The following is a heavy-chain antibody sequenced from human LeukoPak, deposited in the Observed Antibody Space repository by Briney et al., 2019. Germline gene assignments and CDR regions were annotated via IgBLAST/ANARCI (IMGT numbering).Heavy chain of an antibody. Sequence: PGGSLRLSCAASGFTFTNYGIHWVRQAPGKGLEWVAFIVYNERDKHYADSAKGRFTISRENSKNTLYLQMNSLRGEDTGVYYCAKDQGYSQDYWGQGTLVTVSS. CDR3: AKDQGYSQDY. V-gene: IGHV3-30*02. D-gene: IGHD5-18*01. CDR1: GFTFTNYG. J-gene: IGHJ4*02. CDR2: IVYNERDK.